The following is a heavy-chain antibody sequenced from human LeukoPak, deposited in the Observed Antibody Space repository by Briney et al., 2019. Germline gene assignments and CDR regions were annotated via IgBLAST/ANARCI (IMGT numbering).Heavy chain of an antibody. Sequence: ASVKVSCKASGYTFTAYYLHWVRLAPGQGLEWMGRINPNSGDTEYTQKFQDGVTMTRDTSTSTAYMELSGLRSGDMAVYYCARDKYYYGSGTFYSSAVFDYWGQGTLVAVSS. CDR3: ARDKYYYGSGTFYSSAVFDY. V-gene: IGHV1-2*06. J-gene: IGHJ4*02. CDR1: GYTFTAYY. D-gene: IGHD3-10*01. CDR2: INPNSGDT.